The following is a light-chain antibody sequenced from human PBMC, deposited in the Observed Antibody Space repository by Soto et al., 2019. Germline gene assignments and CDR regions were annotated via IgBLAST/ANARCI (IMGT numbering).Light chain of an antibody. J-gene: IGKJ5*01. Sequence: EMVLTQSPGTLSLSPGERATLSCRASQSVTSSHLAWYQQIPGQAPRLLIYGASSRATGIPDKFSGSGSGTDFTLTIDGLEPEDFAVYYCQQRSNWPVTFGQGTRLEIK. CDR3: QQRSNWPVT. CDR1: QSVTSSH. V-gene: IGKV3D-20*02. CDR2: GAS.